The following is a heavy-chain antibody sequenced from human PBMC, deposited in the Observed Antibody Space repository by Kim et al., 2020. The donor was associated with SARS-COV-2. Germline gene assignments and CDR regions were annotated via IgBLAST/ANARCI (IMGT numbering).Heavy chain of an antibody. V-gene: IGHV4-39*01. D-gene: IGHD6-13*01. J-gene: IGHJ6*02. Sequence: TPSLKSRVTISVDTSKNQFSLKLSSVTAADTAVYYCASVTYSSSWYAGDVWGQGTTVTVSS. CDR3: ASVTYSSSWYAGDV.